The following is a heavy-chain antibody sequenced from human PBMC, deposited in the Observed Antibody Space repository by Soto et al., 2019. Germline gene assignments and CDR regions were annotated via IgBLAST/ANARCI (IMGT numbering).Heavy chain of an antibody. CDR3: ARLLTEGATYREDAFDM. CDR1: GYTFTSHV. J-gene: IGHJ3*02. CDR2: ISTYNGKT. D-gene: IGHD1-26*01. Sequence: QLQLVQSGGEVKTPGASVKVSCTTSGYTFTSHVISWVRQAPGQGLEGMGWISTYNGKTAYAQKFQGRVTMTADTRTSTVYMEVRSLRSDDTAVYYCARLLTEGATYREDAFDMWGQWTKVTVSS. V-gene: IGHV1-18*01.